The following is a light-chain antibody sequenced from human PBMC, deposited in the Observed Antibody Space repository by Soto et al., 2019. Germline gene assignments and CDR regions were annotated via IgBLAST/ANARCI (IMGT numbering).Light chain of an antibody. CDR1: QSVSSNY. J-gene: IGKJ1*01. CDR3: QQYGSSPRT. Sequence: EIVLTQSPGTLSLSPGERATLSCRASQSVSSNYLAWYQQKPGQAPRLLTYGASSRATGIPDRFSGSGSGTDFTLSISRLESEDFAVYYCQQYGSSPRTFGQGTKVDIK. CDR2: GAS. V-gene: IGKV3-20*01.